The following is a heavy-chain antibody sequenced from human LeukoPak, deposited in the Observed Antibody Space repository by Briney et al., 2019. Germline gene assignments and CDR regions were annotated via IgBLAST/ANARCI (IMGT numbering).Heavy chain of an antibody. CDR3: ARGYLHDSSGYYVGEGAY. D-gene: IGHD3-22*01. Sequence: GASVKVSCKASGYTFTSYDINWVRQATGQGLEWMGWMNPNSGNTGYAQKFQGRVTMTRNTSISTAYMELSSLRSEDTAVYYCARGYLHDSSGYYVGEGAYWGQGTLVTVSS. CDR1: GYTFTSYD. V-gene: IGHV1-8*01. CDR2: MNPNSGNT. J-gene: IGHJ4*02.